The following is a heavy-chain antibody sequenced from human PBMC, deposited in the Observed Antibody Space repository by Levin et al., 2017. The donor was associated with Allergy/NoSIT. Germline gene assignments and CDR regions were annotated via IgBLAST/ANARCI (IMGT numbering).Heavy chain of an antibody. CDR3: ARGERYSSGTVSAFDI. D-gene: IGHD3-10*01. Sequence: PGGSLRLSCAVSGGSISSSNWWSWVRQPPGKGLEWIGEIYHSGSTNYNPSLKSRVTISVDKSKNQFSLKLSSVTAADTAVYYCARGERYSSGTVSAFDIWGQGTMVTVSS. J-gene: IGHJ3*02. V-gene: IGHV4-4*02. CDR1: GGSISSSNW. CDR2: IYHSGST.